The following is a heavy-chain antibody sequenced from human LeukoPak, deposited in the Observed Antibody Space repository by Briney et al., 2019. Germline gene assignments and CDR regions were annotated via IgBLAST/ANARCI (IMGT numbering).Heavy chain of an antibody. CDR1: GGTFSSYA. CDR2: IIPIFGTA. V-gene: IGHV1-69*01. Sequence: ASVKVSCKASGGTFSSYAISWVRQAPGQGLEWMGGIIPIFGTANYAQKFQGRLTITADESTSTAYMELSSLRSEDTAVYYCASSVAGYSSSWSYYFDYWGQGTMVTVSS. J-gene: IGHJ4*02. CDR3: ASSVAGYSSSWSYYFDY. D-gene: IGHD6-13*01.